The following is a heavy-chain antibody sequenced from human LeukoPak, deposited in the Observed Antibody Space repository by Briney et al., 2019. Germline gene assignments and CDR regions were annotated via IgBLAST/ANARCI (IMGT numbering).Heavy chain of an antibody. CDR3: ARGTTTMVRGVIMSGWFDP. D-gene: IGHD3-10*01. V-gene: IGHV1-8*01. CDR1: VYTFTSYD. CDR2: MNPNSGNT. J-gene: IGHJ5*02. Sequence: SVTVSCKASVYTFTSYDINWVRQATGQRLEWMGWMNPNSGNTGYAQKFQGRVTMPRNTSISTAYMKLSSLRSEDTAVYYCARGTTTMVRGVIMSGWFDPWGQGTLVTVSS.